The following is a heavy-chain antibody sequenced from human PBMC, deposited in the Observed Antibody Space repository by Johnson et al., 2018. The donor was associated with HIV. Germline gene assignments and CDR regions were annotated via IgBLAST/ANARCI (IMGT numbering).Heavy chain of an antibody. CDR2: ISWPSGGI. CDR1: GFTFVDYA. D-gene: IGHD6-19*01. V-gene: IGHV3-9*01. J-gene: IGHJ3*02. CDR3: AKEASGWYHAGDAFDI. Sequence: VQLVESGGGLVQPGGSLRLSCAASGFTFVDYAMHWVRQAPGKGLEWVSGISWPSGGIGYADSVKGRFTISRDNAKNSLYLQMNSLRAEDTAVYYCAKEASGWYHAGDAFDIWGQGTMVTVSS.